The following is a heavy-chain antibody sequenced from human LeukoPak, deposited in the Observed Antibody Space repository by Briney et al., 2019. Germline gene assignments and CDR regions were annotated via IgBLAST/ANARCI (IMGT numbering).Heavy chain of an antibody. D-gene: IGHD6-19*01. Sequence: PSETLSLTCTVSGDSISNYYWSWIRQSPGKELEWIGYMYNRGSTIYNPSLKGRVTISTDTSKNQFSLRLTSVTAADTAVYYCARAEKAVTGTLDSWGQGTLITVSS. CDR3: ARAEKAVTGTLDS. V-gene: IGHV4-59*01. CDR1: GDSISNYY. J-gene: IGHJ4*02. CDR2: MYNRGST.